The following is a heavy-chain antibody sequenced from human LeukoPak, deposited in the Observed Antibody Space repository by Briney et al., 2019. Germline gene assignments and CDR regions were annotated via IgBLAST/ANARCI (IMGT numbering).Heavy chain of an antibody. V-gene: IGHV1-8*01. CDR1: GYSFTRYD. Sequence: SVNVSCQASGYSFTRYDINWLDQPAAQGLDGMGWMNSNSRNTGYPQMYQGRVTMTKNTCISTAYMELRSLKSDDTAVYYCARGPGCTSTRCPYYFDYWREGTLVSVSS. CDR3: ARGPGCTSTRCPYYFDY. J-gene: IGHJ4*02. D-gene: IGHD2-2*01. CDR2: MNSNSRNT.